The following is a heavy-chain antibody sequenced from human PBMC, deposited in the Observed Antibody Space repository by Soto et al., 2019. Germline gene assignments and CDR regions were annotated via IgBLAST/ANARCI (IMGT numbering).Heavy chain of an antibody. V-gene: IGHV3-64*01. Sequence: EVQLVESGGGLVQPGGSLRLSCAASGFTFSSYAMHWVRQAPGKGLEYVSAISSNGGSTYYANSVKGRFTISRDNSKSTLHLQMGSLRAEDMAVYYCARGPGYYFDYGGKGTLVTVSS. CDR1: GFTFSSYA. CDR2: ISSNGGST. J-gene: IGHJ4*02. CDR3: ARGPGYYFDY.